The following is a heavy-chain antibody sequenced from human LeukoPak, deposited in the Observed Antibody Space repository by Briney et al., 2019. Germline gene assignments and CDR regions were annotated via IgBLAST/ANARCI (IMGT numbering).Heavy chain of an antibody. V-gene: IGHV4-34*01. D-gene: IGHD3-22*01. J-gene: IGHJ4*02. CDR1: GGSFSGYY. CDR3: ARATVDSSGYYYVFHFDY. Sequence: SETLSLTCAVYGGSFSGYYWSWIRQPPGKGRTWIGEINHSGSTNYNPSLKSRVTMSVDTSKNQFSLKLSSVTAADTAVYYCARATVDSSGYYYVFHFDYWGQGTLVTVSS. CDR2: INHSGST.